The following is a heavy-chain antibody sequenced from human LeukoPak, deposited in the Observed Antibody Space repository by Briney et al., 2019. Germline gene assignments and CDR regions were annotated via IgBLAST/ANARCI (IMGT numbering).Heavy chain of an antibody. CDR3: ARDWRYDFWSGSPGGLVDY. D-gene: IGHD3-3*01. V-gene: IGHV3-30-3*01. J-gene: IGHJ4*02. CDR1: GFTFSSYA. CDR2: ISYDGSNK. Sequence: GGSLRLSCAASGFTFSSYAMPWVRQAPGKGVERVAVISYDGSNKYYADSVKGRFTISRDNSKNTLYLQMNSLRAEDTAVYYCARDWRYDFWSGSPGGLVDYWGQGTLVTVSS.